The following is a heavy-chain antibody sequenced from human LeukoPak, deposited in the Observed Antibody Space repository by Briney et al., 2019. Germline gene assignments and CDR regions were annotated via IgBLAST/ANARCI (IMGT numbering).Heavy chain of an antibody. CDR2: INPSGGST. V-gene: IGHV1-46*01. J-gene: IGHJ3*02. D-gene: IGHD3-22*01. CDR3: ARGLRVYYDSSGIDAFDI. CDR1: GYTFTSCY. Sequence: ASVKVSCKASGYTFTSCYMHWVRQAPGQGLEWMGIINPSGGSTSYAQKFQGRVTMTRDTSTSTVYMELSSLRSEDTAVYYCARGLRVYYDSSGIDAFDIWGQGTMVTVSS.